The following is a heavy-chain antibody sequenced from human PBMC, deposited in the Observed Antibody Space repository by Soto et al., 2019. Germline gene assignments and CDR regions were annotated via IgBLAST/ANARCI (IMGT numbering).Heavy chain of an antibody. Sequence: GGSLRLSCAASGFTFSSYAMSWVRQAPGKGLEWVSAISGSGGSTYYADSVKGRFTISRDNSKNTLYLQMNSLRAEDTAVYYCAKDLLLWFGEGEIHGILPYFDYWGQGTLVTVSS. CDR3: AKDLLLWFGEGEIHGILPYFDY. D-gene: IGHD3-10*01. CDR1: GFTFSSYA. J-gene: IGHJ4*02. V-gene: IGHV3-23*01. CDR2: ISGSGGST.